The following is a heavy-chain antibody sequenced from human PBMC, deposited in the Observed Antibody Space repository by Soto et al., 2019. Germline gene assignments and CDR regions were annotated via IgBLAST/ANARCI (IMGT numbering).Heavy chain of an antibody. V-gene: IGHV4-39*01. J-gene: IGHJ5*02. D-gene: IGHD6-6*01. CDR1: GGSISSSSYY. CDR2: IYYSGST. Sequence: PSETLSLTCTVSGGSISSSSYYWGWIRQPPGKGLEWIGSIYYSGSTYYNPSLKSRVTISVDTSKNQFSLKLSSVTAADTAVYYCARHEEQLVPSDWFAPWGQGTLVTVSS. CDR3: ARHEEQLVPSDWFAP.